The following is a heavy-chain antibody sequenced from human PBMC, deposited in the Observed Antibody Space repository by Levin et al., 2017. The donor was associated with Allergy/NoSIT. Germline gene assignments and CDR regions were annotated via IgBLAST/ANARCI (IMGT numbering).Heavy chain of an antibody. D-gene: IGHD3-3*01. CDR2: ISSGGTNI. J-gene: IGHJ6*02. CDR1: GFTFSVYK. Sequence: GGSLRLSCEASGFTFSVYKMNWVRQAPGKGLEWVSYISSGGTNIYYADSVRGRFSISRDNDRNSLYLQMNSLRVEDTAVYYCAREWRTAIGGLDVWGQGTTVTVSS. V-gene: IGHV3-48*01. CDR3: AREWRTAIGGLDV.